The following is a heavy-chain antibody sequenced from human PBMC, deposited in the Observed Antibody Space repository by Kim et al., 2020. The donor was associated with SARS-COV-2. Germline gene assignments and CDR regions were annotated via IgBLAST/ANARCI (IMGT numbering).Heavy chain of an antibody. D-gene: IGHD2-21*02. J-gene: IGHJ4*02. Sequence: QGRVTMTRDTSTSTVYMELSSLRSEDTAVYYCARATRIIVVVTASTAFDYWGQGTLVTVSS. CDR3: ARATRIIVVVTASTAFDY. V-gene: IGHV1-46*01.